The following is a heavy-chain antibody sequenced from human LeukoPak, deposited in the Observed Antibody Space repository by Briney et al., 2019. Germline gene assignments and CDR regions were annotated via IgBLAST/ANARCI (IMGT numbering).Heavy chain of an antibody. CDR3: AKGTPPRYCSSTSCYNYYYYYGMDV. Sequence: PGGSLRLSCAASGFTFSSYAMGWVRQAPGKGLEWVSAISGSGGSTYYADSVKGRFTISRDNSKNTLYLQMNSLRAEDTAVYYCAKGTPPRYCSSTSCYNYYYYYGMDVWGQGTTVTVSS. D-gene: IGHD2-2*02. V-gene: IGHV3-23*01. CDR1: GFTFSSYA. CDR2: ISGSGGST. J-gene: IGHJ6*02.